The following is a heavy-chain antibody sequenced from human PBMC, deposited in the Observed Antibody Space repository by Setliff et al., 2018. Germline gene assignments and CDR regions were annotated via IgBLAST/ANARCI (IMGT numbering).Heavy chain of an antibody. J-gene: IGHJ4*02. CDR1: GFTVSSND. CDR2: LYGGGNT. CDR3: RQWFGELSRDY. Sequence: PGGSLRLSCAASGFTVSSNDMSWVRQAPGKGLEWIALLYGGGNTFYADSVKGRFTISGDSSKNAVYLQMNSLRADDTAVYYCRQWFGELSRDYWGLGTLVTVSS. D-gene: IGHD3-10*01. V-gene: IGHV3-53*01.